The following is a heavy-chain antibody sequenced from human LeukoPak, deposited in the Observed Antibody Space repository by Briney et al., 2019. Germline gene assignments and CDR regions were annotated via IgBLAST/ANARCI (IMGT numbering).Heavy chain of an antibody. V-gene: IGHV3-9*01. Sequence: GRSLRLSCAASGFTFDDYAMHWVRQAPGKGLEWVSGISWNSGSIGYADSVKGRFTISRDNSKNTLYLQMNSLRAEDTAVYYCARGLEEYSSGWFDYWGQGTLVTVSS. D-gene: IGHD6-19*01. CDR3: ARGLEEYSSGWFDY. CDR1: GFTFDDYA. CDR2: ISWNSGSI. J-gene: IGHJ4*02.